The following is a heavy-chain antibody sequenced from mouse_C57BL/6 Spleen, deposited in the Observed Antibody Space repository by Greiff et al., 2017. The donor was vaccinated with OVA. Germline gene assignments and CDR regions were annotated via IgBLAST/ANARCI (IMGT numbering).Heavy chain of an antibody. CDR2: IYPGDGDT. J-gene: IGHJ4*01. CDR1: GYAFSSSW. D-gene: IGHD1-1*01. Sequence: QVQLQQSGPELVKPGASVKISCKASGYAFSSSWMNWVKQRPGKGLEWIGRIYPGDGDTNYNGKFKGKATLTADKSSSTAYMQLSSLTSEDSAVYFCANYGSSSYAMDYWGQGTSVTVS. CDR3: ANYGSSSYAMDY. V-gene: IGHV1-82*01.